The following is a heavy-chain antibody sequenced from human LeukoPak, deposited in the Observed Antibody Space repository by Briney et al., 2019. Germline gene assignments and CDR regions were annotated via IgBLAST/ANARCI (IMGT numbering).Heavy chain of an antibody. J-gene: IGHJ4*02. CDR1: GYYW. V-gene: IGHV3-74*01. CDR3: VSFYETY. CDR2: INSDGSWT. D-gene: IGHD2-2*01. Sequence: GGSLRLSCAASGYYWMHWVRQAPGKGLVWVSHINSDGSWTSYADSVKGRFTISKDNAKNTVYLQMNNLRAEDTAVYYCVSFYETYWGRGTLVTVSS.